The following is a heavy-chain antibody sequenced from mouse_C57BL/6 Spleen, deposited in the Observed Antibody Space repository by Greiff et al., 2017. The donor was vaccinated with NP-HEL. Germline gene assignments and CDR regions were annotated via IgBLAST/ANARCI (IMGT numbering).Heavy chain of an antibody. V-gene: IGHV5-9-1*02. Sequence: EVKLVESGEGLVKPGGSLKLSCAASGFTFSSYAMSWVRQTPEKRLEWVAYISSGGDYIYYADTVTGRFTISRDNARNTLYLQMSSLNSEDTAMYYCTRDGSTMVTTGFAYWGQGTLVTVSA. J-gene: IGHJ3*01. D-gene: IGHD2-2*01. CDR1: GFTFSSYA. CDR2: ISSGGDYI. CDR3: TRDGSTMVTTGFAY.